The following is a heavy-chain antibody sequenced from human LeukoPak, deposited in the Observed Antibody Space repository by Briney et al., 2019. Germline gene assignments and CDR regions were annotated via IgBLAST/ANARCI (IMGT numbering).Heavy chain of an antibody. J-gene: IGHJ4*02. D-gene: IGHD3-16*02. CDR3: ARDRGSGYDYVWGSYRTPAMDY. Sequence: GGSLRLSCAASGFTFSDYYMSWIRQAPGKGLEWVSYISSSSSYTNYADSVKGRFTISRDNAKNSLYLQMNSLRAEDTAVYYCARDRGSGYDYVWGSYRTPAMDYWGQGTLVTVSS. CDR2: ISSSSSYT. V-gene: IGHV3-11*05. CDR1: GFTFSDYY.